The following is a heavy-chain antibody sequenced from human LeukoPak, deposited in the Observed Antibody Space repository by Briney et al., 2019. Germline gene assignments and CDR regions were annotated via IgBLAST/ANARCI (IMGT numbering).Heavy chain of an antibody. D-gene: IGHD3-10*01. CDR1: GYTFTGYY. CDR2: INPNSGGT. Sequence: ASVKVSCKASGYTFTGYYMHWVRQAPGQGLEWMGWINPNSGGTNYAQKFQGRVTMTRDTSISTAYMELSRLRSDDTAVYYCARVGHYGSVYYYGMDVWGQGTTVTVSS. J-gene: IGHJ6*02. CDR3: ARVGHYGSVYYYGMDV. V-gene: IGHV1-2*02.